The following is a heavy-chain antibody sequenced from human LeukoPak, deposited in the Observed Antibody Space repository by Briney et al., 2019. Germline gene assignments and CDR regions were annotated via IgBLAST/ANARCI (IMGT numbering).Heavy chain of an antibody. D-gene: IGHD3-22*01. V-gene: IGHV4-59*01. CDR2: IYYSGST. CDR3: ASALYDSSGHAEDY. Sequence: SETLSLTCTVSGGSISSYYWSWIRQPPGKGLEWIGYIYYSGSTNYNPSLKSRVTISVDTSKNQFSLKLSSVTAADTAVYYCASALYDSSGHAEDYWGQGTLVTVSS. J-gene: IGHJ4*02. CDR1: GGSISSYY.